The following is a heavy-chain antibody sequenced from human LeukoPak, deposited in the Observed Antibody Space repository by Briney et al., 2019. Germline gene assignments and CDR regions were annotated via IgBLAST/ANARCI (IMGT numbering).Heavy chain of an antibody. D-gene: IGHD3-16*01. V-gene: IGHV1-2*06. CDR1: DYIFSGHF. Sequence: ASVKVSCKASDYIFSGHFIHWVRQAPGQGLEWIGRIDPNSGGTSFAPKFQGRVTMTRDTSISTAYMEVTRLTSEDAAVYYCARLSREARHWGDAFDIWGQGTMVTVSS. J-gene: IGHJ3*02. CDR2: IDPNSGGT. CDR3: ARLSREARHWGDAFDI.